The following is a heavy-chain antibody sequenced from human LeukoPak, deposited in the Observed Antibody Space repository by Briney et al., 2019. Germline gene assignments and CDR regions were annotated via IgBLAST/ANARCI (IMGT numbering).Heavy chain of an antibody. CDR3: VRDGTGDSSGWHL. V-gene: IGHV4-59*01. J-gene: IGHJ4*02. D-gene: IGHD6-19*01. Sequence: SETLSLTCTVSGDSISTYYWTWIRQPPGKRLEWIGYINYIGSTIYNPSLKSRLTMSVDTSKNQFSLNLSSVTAADTAVYYCVRDGTGDSSGWHLWGQGTLVTVSS. CDR2: INYIGST. CDR1: GDSISTYY.